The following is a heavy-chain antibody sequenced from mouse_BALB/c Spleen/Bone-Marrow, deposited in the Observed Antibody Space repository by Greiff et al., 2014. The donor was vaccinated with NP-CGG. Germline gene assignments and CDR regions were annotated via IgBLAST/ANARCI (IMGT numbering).Heavy chain of an antibody. CDR2: ILPGSGST. J-gene: IGHJ2*01. CDR3: AITKYRSDGYFDY. Sequence: QVQLQQSGTELMKPGASMKISCKATGYTFSSYWIEWVKQRPGHGLEWIGEILPGSGSTNYNEKFKGKATFTADTSSKTAYMQLSSLTSEDSAVYYCAITKYRSDGYFDYWGQGTTLTVSS. CDR1: GYTFSSYW. V-gene: IGHV1-9*01. D-gene: IGHD2-14*01.